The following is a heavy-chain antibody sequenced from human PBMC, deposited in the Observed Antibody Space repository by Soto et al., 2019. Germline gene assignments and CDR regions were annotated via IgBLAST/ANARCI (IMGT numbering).Heavy chain of an antibody. CDR2: IIPIFGTA. CDR3: ARDHDGASY. D-gene: IGHD3-10*01. CDR1: GGAFSSYA. Sequence: SLKVSCNASGGAFSSYAISWVQQAPGQGLEWMGGIIPIFGTANYAQKFQGRVTITADKSTSTAYMELSSLRSEDTAVFYCARDHDGASYWGQGTLVTVSS. J-gene: IGHJ4*02. V-gene: IGHV1-69*06.